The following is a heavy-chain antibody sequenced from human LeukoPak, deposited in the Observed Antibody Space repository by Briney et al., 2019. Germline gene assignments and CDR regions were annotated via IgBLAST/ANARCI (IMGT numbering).Heavy chain of an antibody. D-gene: IGHD3-9*01. Sequence: PSETLSLTCTVSSGSINNYYWSWIRQPAGKGLEWIGRIYPSGSTNYNPSLKSRVTMSIDTSKNQFSLKLSSVTPADTAVYYCARDSPYDTQDYWGQGTLVTVSS. J-gene: IGHJ4*02. CDR2: IYPSGST. V-gene: IGHV4-4*07. CDR3: ARDSPYDTQDY. CDR1: SGSINNYY.